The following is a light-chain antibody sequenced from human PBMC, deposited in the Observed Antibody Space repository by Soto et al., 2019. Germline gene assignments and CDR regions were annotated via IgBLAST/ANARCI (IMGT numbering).Light chain of an antibody. CDR2: GTS. CDR1: QSVSSSY. J-gene: IGKJ3*01. Sequence: EMVLTQSPGTLSLSPGERATLSCRASQSVSSSYLAWYQQKPGQSPRLLIYGTSSRANSIPDRFSGSGSGTDFAVTISSLEPEDFAVYYCQQYGSSPFAFGPGTKVDIK. V-gene: IGKV3-20*01. CDR3: QQYGSSPFA.